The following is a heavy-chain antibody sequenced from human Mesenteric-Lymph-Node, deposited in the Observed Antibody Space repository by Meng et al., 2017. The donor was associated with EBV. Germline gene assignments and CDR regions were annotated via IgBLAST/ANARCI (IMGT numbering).Heavy chain of an antibody. CDR3: VRGDGDLVPYYFVY. J-gene: IGHJ4*02. CDR1: GYDFTTYG. V-gene: IGHV1-46*01. Sequence: QVQLVQSGAEVKKPGASVKVSCKASGYDFTTYGISWVRQAPGQGLEWMGLINPSGGSTTYAQKFQGTVTMTRDTSTNTVYMELSSLRSDDTAVYYCVRGDGDLVPYYFVYWGQGTLVTVSS. D-gene: IGHD4-17*01. CDR2: INPSGGST.